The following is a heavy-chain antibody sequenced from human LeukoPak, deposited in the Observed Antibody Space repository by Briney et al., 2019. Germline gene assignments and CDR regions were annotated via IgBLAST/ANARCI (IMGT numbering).Heavy chain of an antibody. D-gene: IGHD6-6*01. Sequence: KSSETLSLTCTVSGVSISSYYWSWIRQPPGKGLEWIGYIYTSGSTKSRVTISVYTSKNQSSLKLSSVTAADTAVYYWARHQPPGIAARGWFDSWGQGTLVTVSS. CDR1: GVSISSYY. J-gene: IGHJ5*01. V-gene: IGHV4-59*04. CDR3: ARHQPPGIAARGWFDS. CDR2: IYTSGST.